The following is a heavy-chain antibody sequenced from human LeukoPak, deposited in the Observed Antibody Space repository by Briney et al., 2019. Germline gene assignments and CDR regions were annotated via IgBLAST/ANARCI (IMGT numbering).Heavy chain of an antibody. Sequence: GAPVKVSCKASGYTFTRYGISWVRQAPGQGLEWMGWISAYSGNREYAQKLQGRVTMTTDTSTSTAYMELRSLGSDDTAVYYCARARYLSGGRDDALDIWGQGTMVTVFS. J-gene: IGHJ3*02. D-gene: IGHD2-15*01. CDR2: ISAYSGNR. V-gene: IGHV1-18*01. CDR3: ARARYLSGGRDDALDI. CDR1: GYTFTRYG.